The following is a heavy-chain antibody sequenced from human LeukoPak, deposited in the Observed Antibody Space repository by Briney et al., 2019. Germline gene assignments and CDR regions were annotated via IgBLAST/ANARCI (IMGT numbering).Heavy chain of an antibody. CDR1: GYTFTSYD. CDR3: ARGPYYDFWSGYYKGDYFDY. J-gene: IGHJ4*02. V-gene: IGHV1-8*03. D-gene: IGHD3-3*01. Sequence: ASXKVSCKASGYTFTSYDINWVRQATGQGLEWMGWMNPNSGNTGYAQKIQGRVTITRNTSISTAYMELSSLRSEDTAVYYCARGPYYDFWSGYYKGDYFDYWGQGTLVTVSS. CDR2: MNPNSGNT.